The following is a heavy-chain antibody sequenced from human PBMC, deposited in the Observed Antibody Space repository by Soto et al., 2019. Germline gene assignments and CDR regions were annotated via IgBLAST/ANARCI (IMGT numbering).Heavy chain of an antibody. J-gene: IGHJ6*03. CDR1: GGSISSGGYY. V-gene: IGHV4-31*03. D-gene: IGHD2-2*01. CDR3: ARLVRCSSTSCYQEGLYYYYLDV. Sequence: ASETLSLTCTVSGGSISSGGYYCSWIRQHPGKGLEWIGYIYYSGSTYYNPSLKSRVTISVDTSKNQFSLKLSSVTAADTAVYYCARLVRCSSTSCYQEGLYYYYLDVWGKGTTVTGSS. CDR2: IYYSGST.